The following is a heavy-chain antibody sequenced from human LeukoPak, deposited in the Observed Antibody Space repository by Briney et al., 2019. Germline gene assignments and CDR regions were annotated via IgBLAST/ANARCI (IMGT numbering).Heavy chain of an antibody. CDR2: TYYRSKWYN. CDR3: ASSSQAVAGDNWFDP. D-gene: IGHD6-13*01. CDR1: GDSVSSNSAA. V-gene: IGHV6-1*01. Sequence: SQTLSLTRAISGDSVSSNSAAWNWIRQSPSRGLEWLGRTYYRSKWYNDYAVSVKSRITINPDTSKNQFSLQLNSVTPEDTAVYYCASSSQAVAGDNWFDPWGQGTLVTVSS. J-gene: IGHJ5*02.